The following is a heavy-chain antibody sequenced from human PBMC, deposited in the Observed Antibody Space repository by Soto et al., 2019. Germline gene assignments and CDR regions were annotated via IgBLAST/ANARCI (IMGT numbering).Heavy chain of an antibody. CDR1: GFTVSSNY. V-gene: IGHV3-66*01. CDR3: ARDVRYCSGGSCYIAFDI. CDR2: IYSGGST. D-gene: IGHD2-15*01. J-gene: IGHJ3*02. Sequence: GGSLRLSCAASGFTVSSNYMSWVRQAPGKGLEWVSVIYSGGSTYYADSVKGRFTISRDNSKNTLYLQMNSLRAEDTAVYYCARDVRYCSGGSCYIAFDIWGQGTMVTVSS.